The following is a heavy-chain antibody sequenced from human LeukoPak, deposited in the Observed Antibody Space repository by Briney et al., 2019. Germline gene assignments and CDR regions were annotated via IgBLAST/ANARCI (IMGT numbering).Heavy chain of an antibody. CDR2: IPSGGGT. J-gene: IGHJ4*02. Sequence: PGGSLRLSCAASGFTVSSNYMSWVRQAPGKGLEWVSLIPSGGGTYYADSVKGRFTISRDNSESMVYLQMNSLRADDTAVYYCAREEMAVSGYFDYWGQGILVTVSS. D-gene: IGHD5-24*01. CDR3: AREEMAVSGYFDY. V-gene: IGHV3-53*01. CDR1: GFTVSSNY.